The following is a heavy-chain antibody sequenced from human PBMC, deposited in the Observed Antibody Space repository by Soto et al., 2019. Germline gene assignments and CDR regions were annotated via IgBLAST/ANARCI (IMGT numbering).Heavy chain of an antibody. V-gene: IGHV1-2*02. CDR3: ARYPDIVVVPAAIPYYYYYGMDV. D-gene: IGHD2-2*02. CDR2: INPNSGGT. Sequence: ASVKVSCKASGYTFTGYYMHWVRQAPGQGLEWMGWINPNSGGTNYAQKFQGRVTMTRDTYISTAYMELSRLRSDDTAVYYCARYPDIVVVPAAIPYYYYYGMDVWGK. J-gene: IGHJ6*04. CDR1: GYTFTGYY.